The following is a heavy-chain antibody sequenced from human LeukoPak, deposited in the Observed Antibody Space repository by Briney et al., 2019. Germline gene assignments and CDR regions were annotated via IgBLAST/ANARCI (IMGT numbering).Heavy chain of an antibody. CDR2: INPSGGST. V-gene: IGHV1-46*01. D-gene: IGHD5-18*01. J-gene: IGHJ4*02. CDR3: ARDGSRGYSYGYVLH. CDR1: GYTFTSYY. Sequence: ASMKVSCTASGYTFTSYYMHWVRQAPGQGLEWMGVINPSGGSTSYAQKFQGRVTMTRDTSTSTVYMELSSLRSEDTAVYYCARDGSRGYSYGYVLHWGQGTLVTVSS.